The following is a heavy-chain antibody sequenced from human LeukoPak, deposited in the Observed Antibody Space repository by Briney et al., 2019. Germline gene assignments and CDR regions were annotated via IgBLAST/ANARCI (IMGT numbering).Heavy chain of an antibody. CDR3: ARGRTSYDFWSGYLFDY. CDR2: INHSGST. J-gene: IGHJ4*02. V-gene: IGHV4-34*01. CDR1: GGPFSGYY. D-gene: IGHD3-3*01. Sequence: SETLSLTCAVYGGPFSGYYWSWIRQSPGKGLEWIGEINHSGSTNYNPSLKSRVTISVDTSKNQFSLKLSSVTAADTAVYYCARGRTSYDFWSGYLFDYWGQGTLVTVSS.